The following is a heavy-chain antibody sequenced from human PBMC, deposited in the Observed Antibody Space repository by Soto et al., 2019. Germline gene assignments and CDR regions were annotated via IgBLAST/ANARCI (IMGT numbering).Heavy chain of an antibody. V-gene: IGHV4-59*01. D-gene: IGHD2-15*01. CDR1: GGSISSYY. J-gene: IGHJ4*02. CDR2: IYYSGST. CDR3: AGRSYCGGGSCPDY. Sequence: QVQLQESGPGLVKPSETLSLTCTVSGGSISSYYWSWIRQPPGKGLEWIGYIYYSGSTNYNPSLKSRVTISVDTSKNQCALKLSSVTAEDTAVYYCAGRSYCGGGSCPDYWGQGPLVTVSS.